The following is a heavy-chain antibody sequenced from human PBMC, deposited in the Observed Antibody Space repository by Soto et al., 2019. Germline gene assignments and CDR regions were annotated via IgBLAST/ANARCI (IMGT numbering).Heavy chain of an antibody. D-gene: IGHD2-2*01. Sequence: QVQLQESGPGLVKPSGTLSLTCAVSGGSISSSNWWRWVRQPPGKGLEWIGEIYHSGSTNYNPSLKRRVTISVDKSKKHFSLKLSSVTAADTAVYYCARDRICSSTSCPPFDPWGQGTLVTVSS. CDR2: IYHSGST. J-gene: IGHJ5*02. CDR3: ARDRICSSTSCPPFDP. CDR1: GGSISSSNW. V-gene: IGHV4-4*02.